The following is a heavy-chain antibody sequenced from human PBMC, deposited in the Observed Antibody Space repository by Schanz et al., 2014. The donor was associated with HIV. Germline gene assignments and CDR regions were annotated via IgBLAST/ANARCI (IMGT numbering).Heavy chain of an antibody. V-gene: IGHV3-33*01. J-gene: IGHJ4*02. D-gene: IGHD6-19*01. CDR1: GFTFNYYG. CDR2: ILYDGSNK. CDR3: ARDPSRLVEAGYFDD. Sequence: VQLVESGGGVVQPGRSLRLSCAASGFTFNYYGMHWVRQAPGKGLEWVAVILYDGSNKYYADSVKGRFTISRDNSRNQMYLQMNSLRTEDTAVYYCARDPSRLVEAGYFDDWGQGTLVTVSS.